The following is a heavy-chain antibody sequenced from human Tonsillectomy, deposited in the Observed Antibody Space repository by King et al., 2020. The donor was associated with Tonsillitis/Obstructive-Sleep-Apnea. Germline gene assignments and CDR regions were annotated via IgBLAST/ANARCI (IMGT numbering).Heavy chain of an antibody. V-gene: IGHV3-7*01. CDR2: INQDGSEK. J-gene: IGHJ4*02. D-gene: IGHD2-2*02. Sequence: VQLVESGGGLVQPGGSLRLSCAASGFTFSSYWMSWVRQAPGKGLEWVANINQDGSEKYHVDSVKGRFTISRDNAKNSLYLQMNSLRAEDTAVYYCARLYCSSTSCYTTQFVDYWGQGTLVTVSS. CDR3: ARLYCSSTSCYTTQFVDY. CDR1: GFTFSSYW.